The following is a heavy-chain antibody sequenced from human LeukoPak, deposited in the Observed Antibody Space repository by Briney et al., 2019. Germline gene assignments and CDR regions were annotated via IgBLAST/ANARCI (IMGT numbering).Heavy chain of an antibody. CDR1: GDSIRGYY. J-gene: IGHJ3*02. V-gene: IGHV4-59*08. CDR2: MYYSGST. D-gene: IGHD3-22*01. Sequence: KPSETLSLTCTVSGDSIRGYYWSWIRQSPGKGLVWIGYMYYSGSTNYNPSLKSRVTMSVDMSKNQFSLKLSSVTAADTALYYCARHFTYYYDSSGYPRDAFDIWGQGTMVTVSS. CDR3: ARHFTYYYDSSGYPRDAFDI.